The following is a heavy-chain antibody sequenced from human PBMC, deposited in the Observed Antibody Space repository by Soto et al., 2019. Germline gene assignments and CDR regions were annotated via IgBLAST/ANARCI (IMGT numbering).Heavy chain of an antibody. V-gene: IGHV3-30*04. Sequence: QVQLVESGGGVVQPGRSLRLSCATSGFTFSSYVLHWVRQAPGKGLEWVALISQAGSSEYYADSVKGRFTISRDNSKNTLYLQINSLRAEDTSVYYCARDLVSVTNHDAFDIWGQGTIVTVSS. CDR1: GFTFSSYV. D-gene: IGHD4-17*01. J-gene: IGHJ3*02. CDR3: ARDLVSVTNHDAFDI. CDR2: ISQAGSSE.